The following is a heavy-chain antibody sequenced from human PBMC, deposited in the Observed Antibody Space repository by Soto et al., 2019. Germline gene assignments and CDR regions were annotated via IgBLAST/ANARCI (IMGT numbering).Heavy chain of an antibody. J-gene: IGHJ6*02. D-gene: IGHD1-26*01. V-gene: IGHV1-69*13. Sequence: SVKVSCKASGGTFSSYAISWVRQAPGQGLEWMGGIIPIFGTANYAQKFQGRVTITADESTSTAYMELSSLRSEDTAVYYCARDYGSYHYYYYGMDVWGQGTTVTVS. CDR3: ARDYGSYHYYYYGMDV. CDR1: GGTFSSYA. CDR2: IIPIFGTA.